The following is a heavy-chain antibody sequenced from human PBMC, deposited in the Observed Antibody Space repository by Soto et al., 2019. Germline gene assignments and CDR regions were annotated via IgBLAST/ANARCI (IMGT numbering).Heavy chain of an antibody. D-gene: IGHD1-7*01. V-gene: IGHV3-33*01. CDR3: ARDSTAGTTVSYYYGMDV. CDR2: IWYDGSNK. J-gene: IGHJ6*02. CDR1: GFTFSSYG. Sequence: GGSLRLSCAASGFTFSSYGMHWVRQAPGKGLEWVAVIWYDGSNKYYADSVKGRFTISRDNSKNTLYLQMNSLRAEDTAVYYCARDSTAGTTVSYYYGMDVWGQGTTVTVSS.